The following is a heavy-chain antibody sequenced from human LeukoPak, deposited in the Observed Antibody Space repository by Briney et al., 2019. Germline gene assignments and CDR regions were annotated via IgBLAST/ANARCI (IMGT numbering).Heavy chain of an antibody. CDR1: GFTFSNAW. CDR3: TTANYDSSGYSDY. Sequence: GGSLRLSCAASGFTFSNAWMSWVRQAPGKGLEWVGRIKSKTDGGTTDYAAPVKGRFTISRDDSKNTLYLRMNSLKTEDTAVYYCTTANYDSSGYSDYWGQGTLVTVSS. J-gene: IGHJ4*02. CDR2: IKSKTDGGTT. D-gene: IGHD3-22*01. V-gene: IGHV3-15*01.